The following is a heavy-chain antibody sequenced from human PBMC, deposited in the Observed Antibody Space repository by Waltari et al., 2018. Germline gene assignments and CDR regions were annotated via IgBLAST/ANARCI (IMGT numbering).Heavy chain of an antibody. V-gene: IGHV4-59*01. Sequence: QVQLQESGPSRLKPSETLSLICPVAGGSISGFYWSWGRQPPGKGLDWIGYIYYTGSTNFNPSLKSRVTMSVDTSKNQFSLKLSSVTAADTAFYYCARGGGGDWEWFDPWGQGTLVTVSS. J-gene: IGHJ5*02. D-gene: IGHD2-21*02. CDR1: GGSISGFY. CDR2: IYYTGST. CDR3: ARGGGGDWEWFDP.